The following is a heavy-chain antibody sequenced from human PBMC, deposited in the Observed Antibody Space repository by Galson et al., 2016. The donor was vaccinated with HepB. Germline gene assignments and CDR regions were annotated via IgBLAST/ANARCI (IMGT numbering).Heavy chain of an antibody. V-gene: IGHV3-48*04. CDR1: GYAFSSHR. Sequence: ALRLCCAFAGYAFSSHRMTSVRQAPGKGLEWIAYISGSSDKIYYGDSVKGRFTISRDNARNLLFLQMDGLRAEDTAVYFCARGDGTNWDFDYWGQGTLVTVSS. D-gene: IGHD7-27*01. CDR3: ARGDGTNWDFDY. CDR2: ISGSSDKI. J-gene: IGHJ4*02.